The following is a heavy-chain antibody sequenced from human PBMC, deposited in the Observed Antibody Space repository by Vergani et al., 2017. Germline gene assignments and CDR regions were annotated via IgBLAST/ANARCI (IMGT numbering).Heavy chain of an antibody. V-gene: IGHV3-30*02. CDR2: IRYDGSNT. D-gene: IGHD6-19*01. Sequence: QVQLVESGGGVVQPGGSLRLSCGASGFTFSNYSMHWVRQAPGKGLEWVTFIRYDGSNTYYADSVKGRFTISRDNSKNTLFLQMNSLRPEDTAVYYCARVTVTGSRYFDYWVQGTLVTVSS. J-gene: IGHJ4*02. CDR3: ARVTVTGSRYFDY. CDR1: GFTFSNYS.